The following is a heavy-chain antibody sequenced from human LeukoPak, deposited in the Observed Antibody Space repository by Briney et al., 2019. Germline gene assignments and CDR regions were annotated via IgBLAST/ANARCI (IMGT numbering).Heavy chain of an antibody. Sequence: PSETLSLTCTVSGGSISSYYWSWIRQPPGKGLEWIGYIYYSGSISYNPSLKSRVTISVDTSKNQFSLKLSSVTAADTAVYYCARNHNGSGSYYNEAFDIWGQGTMVTVSS. CDR2: IYYSGSI. CDR3: ARNHNGSGSYYNEAFDI. D-gene: IGHD3-10*01. V-gene: IGHV4-59*08. J-gene: IGHJ3*02. CDR1: GGSISSYY.